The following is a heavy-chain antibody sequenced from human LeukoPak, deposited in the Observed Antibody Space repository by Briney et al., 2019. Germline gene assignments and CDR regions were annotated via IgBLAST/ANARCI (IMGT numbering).Heavy chain of an antibody. D-gene: IGHD5-18*01. J-gene: IGHJ4*02. Sequence: GGSLRLSCAASGFTFSSYAMHWVRQAPGKGLEWVAVISYDGSNKYYADSVKGRFTISRDNSKNTLYLQMNSLRAEDTAVYYCARSEDTAMVTNYWGQGTLVTVSS. CDR2: ISYDGSNK. CDR3: ARSEDTAMVTNY. CDR1: GFTFSSYA. V-gene: IGHV3-30-3*01.